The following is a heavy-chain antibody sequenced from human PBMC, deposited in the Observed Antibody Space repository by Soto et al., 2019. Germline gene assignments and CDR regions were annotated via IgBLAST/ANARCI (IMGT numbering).Heavy chain of an antibody. CDR2: IIPIFGTA. Sequence: SVKVSCKASGGTFSSYAISWVRQAPGQGLEWMGGIIPIFGTANYAQKFQGRVTITADESTSTAYMELSSLRSEDTAVYYCVRDPVYSSSPPNWFDPWGQGTLVTVSS. CDR1: GGTFSSYA. D-gene: IGHD6-6*01. J-gene: IGHJ5*02. V-gene: IGHV1-69*13. CDR3: VRDPVYSSSPPNWFDP.